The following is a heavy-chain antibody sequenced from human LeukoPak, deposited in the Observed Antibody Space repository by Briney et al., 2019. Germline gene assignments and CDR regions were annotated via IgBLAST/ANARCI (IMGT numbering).Heavy chain of an antibody. Sequence: GGSLRLSCAASGFTFSDYNMRWIRQAPGKGLEWVSNISGNRGSTYYADSVKGRFTISRDNSKNTLYLQMNSLRAEDTAVYYCAKSGYNRFDYWGQGTLVTVSS. CDR2: ISGNRGST. CDR1: GFTFSDYN. CDR3: AKSGYNRFDY. J-gene: IGHJ4*02. D-gene: IGHD5-24*01. V-gene: IGHV3-23*01.